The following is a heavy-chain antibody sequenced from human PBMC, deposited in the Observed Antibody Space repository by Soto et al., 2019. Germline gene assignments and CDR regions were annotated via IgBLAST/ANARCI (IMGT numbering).Heavy chain of an antibody. CDR1: GVAFSSYA. V-gene: IGHV3-23*01. Sequence: PGGALGLSGAASGVAFSSYAMSWVRQAPGKGLEWVSAISGSGGSTYYADSVTGRLTISRDNSKNTLYLQMNSLPAEDTAVYYCAKDSAGYVWGQGTLVTVSS. J-gene: IGHJ4*02. D-gene: IGHD2-15*01. CDR2: ISGSGGST. CDR3: AKDSAGYV.